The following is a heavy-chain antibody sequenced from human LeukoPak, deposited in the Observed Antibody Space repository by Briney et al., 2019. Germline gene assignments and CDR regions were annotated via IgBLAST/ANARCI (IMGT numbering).Heavy chain of an antibody. CDR3: ARYSGGGHWFDP. CDR2: IYYSGNT. CDR1: GRSISSSSYY. Sequence: PSETRSLTCTVSGRSISSSSYYWGWLRQPPGKGLEWIGSIYYSGNTYYNPSLKSRVTISVDTSKNQFSLKLGSVTAADTAVYYCARYSGGGHWFDPWGQGTLVTVSS. J-gene: IGHJ5*02. D-gene: IGHD6-19*01. V-gene: IGHV4-39*01.